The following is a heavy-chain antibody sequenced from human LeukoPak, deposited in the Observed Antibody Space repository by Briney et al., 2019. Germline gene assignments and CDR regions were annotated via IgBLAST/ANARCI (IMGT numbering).Heavy chain of an antibody. J-gene: IGHJ4*02. CDR3: AKGGDSDSWSGYYGHFDY. CDR2: LSSGSSYT. CDR1: GLTFSSYT. V-gene: IGHV3-21*01. Sequence: PGGSLRLSCAVSGLTFSSYTMNWGRQAPGKGLEWVSSLSSGSSYTYYTDSVKGRFTMSRDNAKNSLYLQMNSLRVEDTAIYYCAKGGDSDSWSGYYGHFDYWGLGIVVTVSS. D-gene: IGHD3-3*01.